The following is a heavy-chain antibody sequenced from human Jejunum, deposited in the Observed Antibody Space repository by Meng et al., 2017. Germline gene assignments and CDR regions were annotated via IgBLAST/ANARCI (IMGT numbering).Heavy chain of an antibody. J-gene: IGHJ6*02. V-gene: IGHV3-7*01. CDR1: GFSLSYYW. CDR2: IHPEGNKN. Sequence: GGSLRLSCTASGFSLSYYWVTWVRQAPGKGLEWVANIHPEGNKNDFVDSVKGRFTISRDNAKNSVYLQMNSLKGEDTAVYYCARLIVSSTNWKGDRVWTHYYYGLDVWGQGTTVTVSS. D-gene: IGHD3-16*02. CDR3: ARLIVSSTNWKGDRVWTHYYYGLDV.